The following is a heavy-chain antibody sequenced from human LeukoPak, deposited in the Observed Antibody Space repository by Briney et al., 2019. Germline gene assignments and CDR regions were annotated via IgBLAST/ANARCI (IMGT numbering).Heavy chain of an antibody. J-gene: IGHJ4*02. Sequence: GGSLRLSCAASGFTFSDHYMDWVRQAPGKGLEWVGRTRNKANSYTTEYAASVKGIFTISRDDSKKSLYLKMNSLKTEDTAVYYCARAGGSGSSIFDYWGQGTLVTVSS. D-gene: IGHD3-10*01. CDR3: ARAGGSGSSIFDY. CDR2: TRNKANSYTT. CDR1: GFTFSDHY. V-gene: IGHV3-72*01.